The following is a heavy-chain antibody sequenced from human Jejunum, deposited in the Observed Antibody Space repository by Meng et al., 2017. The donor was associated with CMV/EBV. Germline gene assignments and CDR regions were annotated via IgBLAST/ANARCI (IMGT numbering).Heavy chain of an antibody. CDR3: AKESQQLALDY. D-gene: IGHD6-6*01. CDR1: GFTFDDYA. J-gene: IGHJ4*02. CDR2: ISWNSGSI. Sequence: FAASGFTFDDYAMHWVRQAPGKGLEWVSGISWNSGSIGYADSVRGRFTISRDNAKNSLYMQMNSLRAEDTALYYCAKESQQLALDYWGQGTLVTVSS. V-gene: IGHV3-9*01.